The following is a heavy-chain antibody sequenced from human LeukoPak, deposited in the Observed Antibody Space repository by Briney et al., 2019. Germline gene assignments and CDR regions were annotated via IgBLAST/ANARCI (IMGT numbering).Heavy chain of an antibody. CDR2: INHSGST. V-gene: IGHV4-34*01. CDR1: GGSFSGYY. J-gene: IGHJ4*02. Sequence: SETLSLTCAVYGGSFSGYYWSWIRQPPGKGLEWIGEINHSGSTNYNPSLKSRVTISVDTSKNQFYLKLTSVTAADTALYYCAREVSSNTGPHFDYWGQGILVTVSS. D-gene: IGHD2-2*01. CDR3: AREVSSNTGPHFDY.